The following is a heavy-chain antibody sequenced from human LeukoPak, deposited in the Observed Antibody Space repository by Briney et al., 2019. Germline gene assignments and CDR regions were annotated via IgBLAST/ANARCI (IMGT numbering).Heavy chain of an antibody. CDR2: IIPIFGTA. Sequence: SVKVSCKASGGTFSSYAISWVRQAPGQGLEWMGRIIPIFGTANSAQKFHGRVTITTDESTSTAYMELSSLRSEDTAVYYCASQSGDYGDYVWFDPWGQGTLVTVSS. V-gene: IGHV1-69*05. CDR1: GGTFSSYA. J-gene: IGHJ5*02. CDR3: ASQSGDYGDYVWFDP. D-gene: IGHD4-17*01.